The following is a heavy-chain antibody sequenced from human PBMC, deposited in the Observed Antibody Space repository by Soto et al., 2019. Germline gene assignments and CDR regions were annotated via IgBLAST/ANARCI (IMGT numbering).Heavy chain of an antibody. CDR1: GGSFSGYY. CDR2: INHSGST. D-gene: IGHD5-12*01. CDR3: AIGREWLRLFDY. V-gene: IGHV4-34*01. J-gene: IGHJ4*02. Sequence: SETLSLTCAVYGGSFSGYYWSWIRQPPGKGLEWIGEINHSGSTNYNPSLKSRVTISVDTSKNQFSLKLSSVTAADTAVYYCAIGREWLRLFDYWGQGTLVTVSS.